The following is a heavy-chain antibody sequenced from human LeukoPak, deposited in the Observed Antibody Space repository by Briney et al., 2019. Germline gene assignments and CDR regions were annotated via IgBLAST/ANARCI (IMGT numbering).Heavy chain of an antibody. J-gene: IGHJ4*02. CDR3: ARDGGGSYPLSY. Sequence: GGSLRLSCAASGFTFSSYSMNWVRQAPGKGLEWASYISSSSSTIYYADSVKGRFTISRDNAKNSLYLQMNSLRAEDTAVYYCARDGGGSYPLSYWGQGTLVTVSS. D-gene: IGHD1-26*01. CDR2: ISSSSSTI. CDR1: GFTFSSYS. V-gene: IGHV3-48*01.